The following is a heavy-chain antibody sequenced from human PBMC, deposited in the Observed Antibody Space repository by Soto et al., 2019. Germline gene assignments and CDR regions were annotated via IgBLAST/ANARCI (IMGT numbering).Heavy chain of an antibody. J-gene: IGHJ4*02. D-gene: IGHD4-4*01. CDR1: GFTFRIFT. Sequence: QVQLVESGGGVVQPGRSLKLSCEASGFTFRIFTMSWVRQAPGKGLECVAVISFDGSKKYYPDSVKGRFAISRDNSKNTLSLQIDTLRPEDTAVYYCARDRDDYTYYFGYWGQGTLVTVSS. CDR3: ARDRDDYTYYFGY. V-gene: IGHV3-30*09. CDR2: ISFDGSKK.